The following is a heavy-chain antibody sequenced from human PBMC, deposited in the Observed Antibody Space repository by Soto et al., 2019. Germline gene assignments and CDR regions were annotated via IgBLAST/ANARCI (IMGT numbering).Heavy chain of an antibody. D-gene: IGHD3-10*01. V-gene: IGHV4-39*01. J-gene: IGHJ6*02. CDR2: IYYSGST. CDR3: ARQSEYYYASGRAAPLYGMDV. CDR1: GGSISSYY. Sequence: PSETLSLTCTVSGGSISSYYWGWIRQPPGKGLEWIGNIYYSGSTYNNPSLKSRVTISVDTSKNQFSLKLSSVTAADTAVYYCARQSEYYYASGRAAPLYGMDVWGQGTTVTVSS.